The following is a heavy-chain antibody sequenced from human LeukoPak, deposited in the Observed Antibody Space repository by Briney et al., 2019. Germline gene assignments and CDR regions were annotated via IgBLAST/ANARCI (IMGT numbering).Heavy chain of an antibody. CDR2: ISWNSDSK. CDR1: GFIFDDYS. V-gene: IGHV3-9*01. CDR3: ARSVELVRGYFDF. D-gene: IGHD1-1*01. Sequence: ALRLSGAAPGFIFDDYSMHGVRQPPEKGLEGVSGISWNSDSKDYAASVKGRFTISRDNANNSLFLQVNSLRTEDTALYYCARSVELVRGYFDFWGQGTLVTVSS. J-gene: IGHJ4*02.